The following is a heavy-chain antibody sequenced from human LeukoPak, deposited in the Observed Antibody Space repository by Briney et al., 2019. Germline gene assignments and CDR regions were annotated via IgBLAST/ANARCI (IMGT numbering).Heavy chain of an antibody. J-gene: IGHJ4*02. CDR2: INSDGSST. Sequence: GGSLRLSCAASGFTFSSYWMHWVRQAPGKGLEWVSRINSDGSSTSYADSVKGRFTISRDNAKNTLYLQMNSLRAEDSAVYYCVSSYCSGGSCYSASGYWGQGTLVTVSS. CDR1: GFTFSSYW. D-gene: IGHD2-15*01. CDR3: VSSYCSGGSCYSASGY. V-gene: IGHV3-74*01.